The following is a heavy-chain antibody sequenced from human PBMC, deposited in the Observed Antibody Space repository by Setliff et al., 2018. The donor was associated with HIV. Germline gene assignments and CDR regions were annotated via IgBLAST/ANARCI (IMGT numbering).Heavy chain of an antibody. CDR1: GGSMNSYY. V-gene: IGHV4-59*08. CDR2: IYYSGRT. J-gene: IGHJ4*02. D-gene: IGHD5-12*01. CDR3: ARQVSIPGVAITPVDY. Sequence: PSETLSLTCTVSGGSMNSYYWNWIRQPPGKGLEWIGSIYYSGRTYYNPSLKSRVTISVDTSKNQFSLKLSSVTAADTAIYYCARQVSIPGVAITPVDYWGQGALVTVSS.